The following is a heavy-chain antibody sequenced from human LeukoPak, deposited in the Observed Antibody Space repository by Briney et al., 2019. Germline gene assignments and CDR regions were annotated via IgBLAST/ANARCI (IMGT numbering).Heavy chain of an antibody. V-gene: IGHV4-31*03. J-gene: IGHJ4*02. CDR2: IYYSGST. CDR1: GGSISSGGYY. D-gene: IGHD1-20*01. Sequence: TSETLSLTCTVSGGSISSGGYYWSWIRQHPGKGLEWIGYIYYSGSTYYNPSLKSRVTISVDTSKNQFSLKLSSVTAADTAAYYCARSADNWKPFDYWGQGTLVTVSS. CDR3: ARSADNWKPFDY.